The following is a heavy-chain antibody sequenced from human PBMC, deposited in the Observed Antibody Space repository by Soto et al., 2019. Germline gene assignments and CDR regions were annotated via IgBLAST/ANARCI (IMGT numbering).Heavy chain of an antibody. V-gene: IGHV1-18*04. CDR2: ISAYNGNT. J-gene: IGHJ5*02. D-gene: IGHD7-27*01. CDR1: GYTFTSYG. CDR3: AREPLTPGKNWFDP. Sequence: ASVKVSCKASGYTFTSYGMSWVRQAPGQGLEWMGWISAYNGNTNYAQKLQGRVTMTTDTSTSTAYMELRSLRSDDTAVYYCAREPLTPGKNWFDPWGQGTLITVSS.